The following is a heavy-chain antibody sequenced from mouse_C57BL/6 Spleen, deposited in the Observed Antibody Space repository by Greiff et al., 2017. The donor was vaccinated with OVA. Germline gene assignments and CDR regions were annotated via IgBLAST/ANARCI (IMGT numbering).Heavy chain of an antibody. J-gene: IGHJ3*01. D-gene: IGHD3-2*02. Sequence: QVQLKQSGAELARPGASVKLSCKASGYTFTSYGISWVKQRTGQGLEWIGEIYPRSGNTYYNEKFKGKATLTADKSSSTAYMELRSLTSEDSAVYFCAREAQATDWFAYWGQGTLVTVSA. CDR1: GYTFTSYG. CDR3: AREAQATDWFAY. V-gene: IGHV1-81*01. CDR2: IYPRSGNT.